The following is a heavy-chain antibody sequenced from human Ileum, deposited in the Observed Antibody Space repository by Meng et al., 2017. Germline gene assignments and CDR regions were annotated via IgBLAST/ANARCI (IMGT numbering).Heavy chain of an antibody. D-gene: IGHD3-10*01. J-gene: IGHJ4*02. CDR3: TTWYGEY. V-gene: IGHV3-74*01. CDR1: GFTFSNYW. CDR2: IRGDGSST. Sequence: EVQLVESGGGLVQPGGSLRLPCAASGFTFSNYWIHWVRQAPGKGLMWVSHIRGDGSSTYYADSVKGRFTISRDNAKNTVFLQMNSLGAEDTAVYYCTTWYGEYWGQGTLVTVSS.